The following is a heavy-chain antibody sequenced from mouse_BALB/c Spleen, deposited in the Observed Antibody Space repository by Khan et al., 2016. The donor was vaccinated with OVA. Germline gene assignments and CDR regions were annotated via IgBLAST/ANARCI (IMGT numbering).Heavy chain of an antibody. D-gene: IGHD3-3*01. Sequence: VQLKQSGAELVRPGASVKISCKAFGYTFTNHHINWVKQRPGKGLDWIGYINPYNDYTNYNQKLKGKATLTVDKSSTTAYMELSRLTSEDSAVSYRAITAMGRGWSGYWGQGALVTVPA. V-gene: IGHV1S45*01. CDR1: GYTFTNHH. CDR2: INPYNDYT. CDR3: AITAMGRGWSGY. J-gene: IGHJ3*01.